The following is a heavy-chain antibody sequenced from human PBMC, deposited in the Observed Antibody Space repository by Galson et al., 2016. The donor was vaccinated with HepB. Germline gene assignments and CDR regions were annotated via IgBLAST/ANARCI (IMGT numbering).Heavy chain of an antibody. CDR1: GDSVSSNNAG. V-gene: IGHV6-1*01. CDR3: AREPPVVSPTYYYYMDV. D-gene: IGHD2-2*01. CDR2: TYYWSKWYY. Sequence: CAISGDSVSSNNAGWNCIRQSPSRGLEWLGKTYYWSKWYYDYSVSLKGRITISPDTSKNQFSLHLNSVTPEDTAVYYCAREPPVVSPTYYYYMDVWGEGTTVTVSS. J-gene: IGHJ6*03.